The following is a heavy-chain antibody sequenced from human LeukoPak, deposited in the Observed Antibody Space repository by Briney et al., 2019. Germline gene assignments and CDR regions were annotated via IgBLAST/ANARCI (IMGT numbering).Heavy chain of an antibody. V-gene: IGHV3-23*01. CDR2: ISGSGGST. CDR3: AKGLLWSGELFPKWDYFDY. CDR1: GFTFSSYA. D-gene: IGHD3-10*01. J-gene: IGHJ4*02. Sequence: GGSLRLSCAASGFTFSSYAMSWVRQAPGKGLEWVSAISGSGGSTYYADSVKGRFTISRDNSKNTLYLQMNSLRAEDTAVYYCAKGLLWSGELFPKWDYFDYWRQGTLVTVSS.